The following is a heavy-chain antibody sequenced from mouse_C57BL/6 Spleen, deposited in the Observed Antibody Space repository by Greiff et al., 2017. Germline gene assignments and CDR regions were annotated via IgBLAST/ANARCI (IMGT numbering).Heavy chain of an antibody. CDR2: INYDGSST. J-gene: IGHJ2*01. CDR1: GFTFSDYY. V-gene: IGHV5-16*01. D-gene: IGHD1-1*01. CDR3: ARDTGSSPFDY. Sequence: EVMLVESEGGLVQPGSSMKLSCTASGFTFSDYYMAWVRQVPEKGLEWVANINYDGSSTYYLDSLKSRFIISRDNAKNILYLQMSSLKSEDTATYYCARDTGSSPFDYWGQGTTLTVSS.